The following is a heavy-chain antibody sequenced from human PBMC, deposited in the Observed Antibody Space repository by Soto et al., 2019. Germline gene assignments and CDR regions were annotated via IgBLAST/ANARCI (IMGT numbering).Heavy chain of an antibody. CDR1: GDSASSNSAA. J-gene: IGHJ5*02. Sequence: PSQTLSLTCAISGDSASSNSAAWNWIRQSPSRGLEWLGRTYYRSKWYNDYAVSVKSRITINPDTSKNQFSLQLDSVTPEDTAVYYCARDLVGYSSGWDLGWFNPWGQGTLVTVSS. CDR3: ARDLVGYSSGWDLGWFNP. D-gene: IGHD6-19*01. CDR2: TYYRSKWYN. V-gene: IGHV6-1*01.